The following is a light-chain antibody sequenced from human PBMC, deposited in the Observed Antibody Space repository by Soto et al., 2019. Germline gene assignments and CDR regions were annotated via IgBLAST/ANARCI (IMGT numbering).Light chain of an antibody. CDR3: AEWDDSLSAYV. Sequence: QSVLTQPPSASGTPGQRVTISRSGSSSNIGSNTVNWYQQLPGTAPKLLICSNNQRPSGVPDRFSVSKSGTSASLAISGLQPEDEADYYCAEWDDSLSAYVFGPGTKVTVL. V-gene: IGLV1-44*01. J-gene: IGLJ1*01. CDR1: SSNIGSNT. CDR2: SNN.